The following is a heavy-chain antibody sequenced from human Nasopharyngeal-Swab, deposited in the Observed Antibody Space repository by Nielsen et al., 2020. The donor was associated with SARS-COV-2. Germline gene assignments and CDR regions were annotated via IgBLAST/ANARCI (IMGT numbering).Heavy chain of an antibody. CDR1: GFIFSSYW. D-gene: IGHD6-13*01. J-gene: IGHJ6*02. Sequence: GGSLRPSCAPSGFIFSSYWMHWVRQAPGKGLVWVSRIKSDGSSTSYADSVKGRFTISRDNAKNTLFLQMNSLRAEDTAVYYCARESIAAAGPGMDVWGQGTTVTVSS. CDR2: IKSDGSST. V-gene: IGHV3-74*01. CDR3: ARESIAAAGPGMDV.